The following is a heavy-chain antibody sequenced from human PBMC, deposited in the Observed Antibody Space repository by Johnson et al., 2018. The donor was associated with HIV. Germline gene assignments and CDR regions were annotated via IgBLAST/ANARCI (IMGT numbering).Heavy chain of an antibody. Sequence: QMLLVESGGGAVQPGRSLRLSCAASGFTFSSYGMNWVRQAPGKGLEWVSVIYSGGSTYYADSVKGRFTISRDNSRNTLYLQMNSLRTEDTAVYYCAKVRCGGDCLDAFDIWGQGTMVTVSS. CDR1: GFTFSSYG. J-gene: IGHJ3*02. D-gene: IGHD2-21*02. CDR2: IYSGGST. CDR3: AKVRCGGDCLDAFDI. V-gene: IGHV3-NL1*01.